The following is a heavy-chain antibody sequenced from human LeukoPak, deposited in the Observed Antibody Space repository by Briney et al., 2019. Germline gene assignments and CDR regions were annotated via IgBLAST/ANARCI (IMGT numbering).Heavy chain of an antibody. CDR2: IRYDGSNK. CDR3: AKVTVVYAIGAADY. D-gene: IGHD2-8*02. Sequence: GGSLRLSCAASGFTFSSYSMNWVRQAPGKGLEWVAFIRYDGSNKYYADSVKGRFTISRDNSKNTLYLQMNSLRAEDTAVYYCAKVTVVYAIGAADYWGQGTLVTVSS. CDR1: GFTFSSYS. V-gene: IGHV3-30*02. J-gene: IGHJ4*02.